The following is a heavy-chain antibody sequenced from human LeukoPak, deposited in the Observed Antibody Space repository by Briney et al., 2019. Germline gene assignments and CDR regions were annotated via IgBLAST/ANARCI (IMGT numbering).Heavy chain of an antibody. D-gene: IGHD1-26*01. Sequence: SQTLSLTCTVSGGSISSGGYYWSWIRQHPGKGLEWIGYIYYSGSTYYNPSLKSRVTISVDTSKNQFSLKLSSVTAADTAVYYRARRATGANWFDPWGQGTLVTVSS. CDR1: GGSISSGGYY. CDR2: IYYSGST. CDR3: ARRATGANWFDP. V-gene: IGHV4-31*03. J-gene: IGHJ5*02.